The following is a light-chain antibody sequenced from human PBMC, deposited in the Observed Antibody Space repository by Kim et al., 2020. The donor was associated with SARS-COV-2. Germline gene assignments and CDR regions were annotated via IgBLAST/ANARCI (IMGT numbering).Light chain of an antibody. J-gene: IGKJ4*01. CDR3: QHYHTSPLT. Sequence: EIVLTQSPGTLSLSPGERATLACRATQSVSSSYLAWYQQKPGQAPRLLIYAASSRATGIPDRFSGSGSETDFTLTISRLEPEDFAVYYCQHYHTSPLTFGGGAELEIK. CDR2: AAS. V-gene: IGKV3-20*01. CDR1: QSVSSSY.